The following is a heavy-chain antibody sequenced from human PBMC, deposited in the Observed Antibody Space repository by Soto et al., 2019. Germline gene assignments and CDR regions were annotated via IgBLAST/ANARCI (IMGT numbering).Heavy chain of an antibody. J-gene: IGHJ6*03. CDR2: INAGNGNT. CDR1: GYTFTSYA. CDR3: ARDPSDGDYYYYYMDV. Sequence: ASVKVSCKASGYTFTSYAMHWVRQAPGQRLEWMGWINAGNGNTKYSQKFQGRVTITRDTSASTAYMELSSLRSEDTAVYYCARDPSDGDYYYYYMDVWGKGTTVTVSS. V-gene: IGHV1-3*01. D-gene: IGHD3-16*01.